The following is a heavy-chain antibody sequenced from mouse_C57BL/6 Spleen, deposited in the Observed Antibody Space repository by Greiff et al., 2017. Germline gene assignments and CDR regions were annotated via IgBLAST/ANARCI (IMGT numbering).Heavy chain of an antibody. V-gene: IGHV1-58*01. J-gene: IGHJ2*01. CDR1: GYTFTSYG. CDR3: ARSDYYGSSRYFDY. D-gene: IGHD1-1*01. Sequence: VQLKESGAELVRPGSSVKMSCKTSGYTFTSYGLNWVKQRPGQGLEWIGYIYIGNGYTEYNEKFKGKATLTSDTSSSTAYMQLSSLTSEDSAIYFCARSDYYGSSRYFDYWGQGTTLTVSS. CDR2: IYIGNGYT.